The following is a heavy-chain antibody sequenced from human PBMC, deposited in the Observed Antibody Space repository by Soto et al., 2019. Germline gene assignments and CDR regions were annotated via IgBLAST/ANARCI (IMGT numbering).Heavy chain of an antibody. CDR1: GGSFSGYY. V-gene: IGHV4-34*01. Sequence: SETLSLTCAVYGGSFSGYYWSWIRQPPGKGLEWIGEINHSGSTNYNPSLKSRVTISVDTSKNQFSLKLSSVTAADTAVYYCARGTYYDFWSGYYSDYYYYMDVWGKGTTVTVSS. D-gene: IGHD3-3*01. CDR2: INHSGST. CDR3: ARGTYYDFWSGYYSDYYYYMDV. J-gene: IGHJ6*03.